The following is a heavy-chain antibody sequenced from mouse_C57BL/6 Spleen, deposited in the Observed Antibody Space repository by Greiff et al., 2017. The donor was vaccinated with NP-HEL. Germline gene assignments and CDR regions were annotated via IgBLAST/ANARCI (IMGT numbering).Heavy chain of an antibody. D-gene: IGHD4-1*01. CDR1: GYTFTSYW. CDR2: IHPNSGST. Sequence: QVQLQQPGAELVKPGASVKLSCKASGYTFTSYWMHWVKQRPGQGLEWVGMIHPNSGSTNYNEKFKSKATLTVDKSSSTAYMQLSSLTSEDSAVYYCARCDWDGVDYWGQGTTLTVSS. V-gene: IGHV1-64*01. J-gene: IGHJ2*01. CDR3: ARCDWDGVDY.